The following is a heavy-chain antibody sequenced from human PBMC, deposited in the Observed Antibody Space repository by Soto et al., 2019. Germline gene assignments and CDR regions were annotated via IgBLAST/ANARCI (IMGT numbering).Heavy chain of an antibody. CDR1: GFTFSTYW. Sequence: PGGSLRLSCAASGFTFSTYWMTWVRQAPGKGLEWVANIKQDGSEKYYVDSVKGRFTISRDNAKNSLYLQMNNLRAEDTAVYYCASVGEYTYSKNYYYYMDVWGKGTTVTVSS. J-gene: IGHJ6*03. V-gene: IGHV3-7*01. CDR2: IKQDGSEK. CDR3: ASVGEYTYSKNYYYYMDV. D-gene: IGHD4-17*01.